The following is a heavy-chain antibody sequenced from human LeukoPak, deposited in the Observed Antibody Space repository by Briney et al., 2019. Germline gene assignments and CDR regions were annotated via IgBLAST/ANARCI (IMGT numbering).Heavy chain of an antibody. CDR1: GSGFTFNNYW. J-gene: IGHJ3*02. CDR3: AKDHGVDDAFDI. V-gene: IGHV3-30*02. Sequence: GGSLRLSCAASGSGFTFNNYWMHWVRQAPGKGLEWVAFIRYDGTNKYYAESVKGRFTISRDNSKNTLYVQMNSLRAEDTAVYYCAKDHGVDDAFDIWGQGTMVTVSS. CDR2: IRYDGTNK. D-gene: IGHD2-8*01.